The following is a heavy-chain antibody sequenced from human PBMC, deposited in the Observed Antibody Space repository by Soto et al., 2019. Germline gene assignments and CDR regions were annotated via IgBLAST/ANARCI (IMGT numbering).Heavy chain of an antibody. CDR2: IIPIFGTA. V-gene: IGHV1-69*13. D-gene: IGHD5-12*01. J-gene: IGHJ6*02. Sequence: SVKVSCKASGGTFSSYAISWVRQAPGQGLEWMGGIIPIFGTANYAQKFQGRVTITADESTSTAYMELSSLRSEDTAVYYCARDPHVDIPYYYYYGMDVWGQGTTVTAP. CDR3: ARDPHVDIPYYYYYGMDV. CDR1: GGTFSSYA.